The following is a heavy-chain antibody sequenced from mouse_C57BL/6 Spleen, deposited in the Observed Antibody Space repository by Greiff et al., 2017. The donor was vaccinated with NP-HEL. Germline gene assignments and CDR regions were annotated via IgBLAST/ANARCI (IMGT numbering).Heavy chain of an antibody. CDR2: INPSSGYT. V-gene: IGHV1-7*01. CDR1: GYTFTSYW. J-gene: IGHJ4*01. D-gene: IGHD2-5*01. Sequence: QVQLKQSGAELAKPGASVKLSCKASGYTFTSYWMHWVKQRPGQGLEWIGYINPSSGYTKYNQKFKDKATLTADKSSSTAYMQLSSLTYEDSAVYYCARTDYSNHYAMDYWGQGTSVTVSS. CDR3: ARTDYSNHYAMDY.